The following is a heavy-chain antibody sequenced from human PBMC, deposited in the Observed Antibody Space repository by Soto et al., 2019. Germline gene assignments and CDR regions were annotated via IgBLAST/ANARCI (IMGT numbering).Heavy chain of an antibody. CDR3: AADLRYCTNGVCWPDAFDI. Sequence: ASVKVSCKASGFTFTSSAVQWVRQARGQRLEWIGWIVVGSGNTNYAQKFQERVTITRDMSTSTAYMELSSLRSEDTAVYYCAADLRYCTNGVCWPDAFDIWGQGTMVTVSS. D-gene: IGHD2-8*01. V-gene: IGHV1-58*01. CDR2: IVVGSGNT. J-gene: IGHJ3*02. CDR1: GFTFTSSA.